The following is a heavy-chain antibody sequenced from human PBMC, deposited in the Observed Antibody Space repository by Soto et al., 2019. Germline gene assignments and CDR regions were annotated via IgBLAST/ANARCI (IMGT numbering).Heavy chain of an antibody. D-gene: IGHD3-10*01. CDR3: AKESNAKAYGSGSYFHY. Sequence: GGSLRLSCAASGFTFSSYAMSWVRQAPGKGLEWVSAFSGAGGSTYYADSVKGRFTISRDNSKNTLYLQMNSLRAEDTAVYYWAKESNAKAYGSGSYFHYWGQGALVTVSS. CDR1: GFTFSSYA. J-gene: IGHJ4*02. V-gene: IGHV3-23*01. CDR2: FSGAGGST.